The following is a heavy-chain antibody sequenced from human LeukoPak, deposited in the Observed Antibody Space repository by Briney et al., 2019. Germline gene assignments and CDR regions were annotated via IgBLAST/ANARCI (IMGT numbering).Heavy chain of an antibody. V-gene: IGHV3-23*01. Sequence: GGSLRLSCAASGFTFSSYGMTWVRQAPGKGLEWVSSISGTGADTFYADSVKGRVTISRDNSKDTLYLQMNSLRAEDTAVYYCAKDRYSSGWFGGNFFDYWGQGTLVTCSS. CDR3: AKDRYSSGWFGGNFFDY. CDR2: ISGTGADT. D-gene: IGHD6-13*01. CDR1: GFTFSSYG. J-gene: IGHJ4*02.